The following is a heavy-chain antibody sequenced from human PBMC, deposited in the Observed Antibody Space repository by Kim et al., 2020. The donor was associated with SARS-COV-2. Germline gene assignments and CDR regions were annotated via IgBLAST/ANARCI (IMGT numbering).Heavy chain of an antibody. J-gene: IGHJ4*02. Sequence: ASVKVSCKASGYTFTDYGFSWVRQAPGQGLEWMGWIHSDNGNTNYAQNLQGRVTMTADTSTSTAYMELMSLRSDDTAMYYCVRGHYGKIVGEYWGQGTLVTVSS. CDR1: GYTFTDYG. CDR3: VRGHYGKIVGEY. D-gene: IGHD1-26*01. V-gene: IGHV1-18*01. CDR2: IHSDNGNT.